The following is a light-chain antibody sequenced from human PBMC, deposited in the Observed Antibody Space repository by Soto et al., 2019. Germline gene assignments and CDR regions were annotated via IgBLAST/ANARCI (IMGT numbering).Light chain of an antibody. Sequence: EIVLTQSPATLSLSPGERATLSCRASQSVSSYLAWYQQKPGQAPRLLIYDASNRATGIPARFSESGSGTDFTLTISCLEHEDFSGYYSQQRINWPLTFGKGTKVDIK. V-gene: IGKV3-11*01. CDR1: QSVSSY. CDR2: DAS. J-gene: IGKJ1*01. CDR3: QQRINWPLT.